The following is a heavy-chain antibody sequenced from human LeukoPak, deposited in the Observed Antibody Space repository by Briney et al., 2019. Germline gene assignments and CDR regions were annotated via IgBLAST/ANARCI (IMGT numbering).Heavy chain of an antibody. CDR3: TRDSGTYNWLDP. Sequence: GGSLRLSCAASGFTFSGSAIHWVRHSSVKVLEWVGHIDKKDNFYAATSAASVTGRFTISRDDSKNTAYLQMNSLKTEDTALYYCTRDSGTYNWLDPWGQGTLVTVSS. CDR1: GFTFSGSA. J-gene: IGHJ5*02. CDR2: IDKKDNFYAA. V-gene: IGHV3-73*01. D-gene: IGHD1-26*01.